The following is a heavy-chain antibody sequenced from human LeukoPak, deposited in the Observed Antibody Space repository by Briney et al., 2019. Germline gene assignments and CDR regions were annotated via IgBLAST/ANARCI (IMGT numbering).Heavy chain of an antibody. V-gene: IGHV3-23*01. D-gene: IGHD5-24*01. CDR2: VSGGGSST. Sequence: PGGSLRLSCVASGFTFSNYAMNWVRQAPGKGLEWVSGVSGGGSSTYYADSVKGRFTISRDNSKNMLYLQMNSLRAEDTAVYYCAKDLMATLNPLGFDYWGQGTLVTVSS. J-gene: IGHJ4*02. CDR3: AKDLMATLNPLGFDY. CDR1: GFTFSNYA.